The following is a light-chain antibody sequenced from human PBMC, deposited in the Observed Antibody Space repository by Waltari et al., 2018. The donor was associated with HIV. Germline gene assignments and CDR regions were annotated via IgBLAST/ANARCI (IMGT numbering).Light chain of an antibody. V-gene: IGKV1-39*01. Sequence: DIQTTQSPSSLSASVGDRVTITCRASQYINKFLNWYQQKSGKAPNLLINGASTLQSGVPSRFSGSGSGTDFTLTISGLHPEDSAIYYCQQTYSDPWTFAQGTKVEIK. CDR2: GAS. CDR1: QYINKF. J-gene: IGKJ1*01. CDR3: QQTYSDPWT.